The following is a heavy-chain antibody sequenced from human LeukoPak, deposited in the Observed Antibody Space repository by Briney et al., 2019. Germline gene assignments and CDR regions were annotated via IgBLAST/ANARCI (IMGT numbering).Heavy chain of an antibody. Sequence: GGSLRLSCAASGFTFSSYAMSWVRQAPGKGLEWVSGISGSGGSTYFADSVKGRFTISRDNSKNTLYLQMNSLRAEDTAVYYCATDLCACCLRVFNYWGQGTLVTVSS. V-gene: IGHV3-23*01. J-gene: IGHJ4*02. CDR3: ATDLCACCLRVFNY. D-gene: IGHD2-21*02. CDR2: ISGSGGST. CDR1: GFTFSSYA.